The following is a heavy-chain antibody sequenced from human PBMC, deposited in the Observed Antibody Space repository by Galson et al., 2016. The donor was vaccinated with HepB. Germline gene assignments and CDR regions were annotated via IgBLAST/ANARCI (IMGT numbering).Heavy chain of an antibody. CDR2: IFDDGRPN. Sequence: SVKVSCKASGYTFPNNNMNWVRQAPGQGLEWMGIIFDDGRPNRYAQKFQGRVTMTRDTSTSSVYMELSSLRSEDTAMYYCASEHDHTYWFDPWGQGTLVTVSS. J-gene: IGHJ5*02. D-gene: IGHD1-14*01. V-gene: IGHV1-46*01. CDR3: ASEHDHTYWFDP. CDR1: GYTFPNNN.